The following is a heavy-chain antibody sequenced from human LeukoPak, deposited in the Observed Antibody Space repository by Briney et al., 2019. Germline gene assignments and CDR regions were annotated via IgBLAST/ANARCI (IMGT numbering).Heavy chain of an antibody. Sequence: PSETLSLTCTVSGGSISSGGYYWSWIRQHPGKGLKWIGYIYYSGSTYYNPSLKSRVTISVDTSKNQFSLKLSSVTAADTAVYYCARDMDWNYVGYYYGMDVWGQGTTVTVSS. CDR3: ARDMDWNYVGYYYGMDV. CDR1: GGSISSGGYY. J-gene: IGHJ6*02. D-gene: IGHD1-7*01. CDR2: IYYSGST. V-gene: IGHV4-31*03.